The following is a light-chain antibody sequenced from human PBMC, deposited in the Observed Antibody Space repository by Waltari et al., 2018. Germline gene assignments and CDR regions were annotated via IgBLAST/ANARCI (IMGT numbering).Light chain of an antibody. J-gene: IGKJ3*01. Sequence: EIVLTQSPATLSLSPGERATLSCRASQSVSSYLAWYQQKPGQAPRLLIYDASNRATGIPARFSGSGSGTDFTLTIISLEPEDFAVYYCQQYYNWPLTFGPGTKVDIK. V-gene: IGKV3-11*01. CDR1: QSVSSY. CDR2: DAS. CDR3: QQYYNWPLT.